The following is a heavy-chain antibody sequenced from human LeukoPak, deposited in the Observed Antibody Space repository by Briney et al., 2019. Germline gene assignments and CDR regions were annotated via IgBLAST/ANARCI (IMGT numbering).Heavy chain of an antibody. CDR3: ARDGLWDGMDV. CDR1: GFTFSDYE. J-gene: IGHJ6*02. Sequence: GGSLRLSCAASGFTFSDYEMNWVRQAPGKGLQWVSYITSSGGTIHYAGSVKGRFTISRDNAKNSLYLQMNSLRAEDTAVYYCARDGLWDGMDVWGQGTTVTVSS. V-gene: IGHV3-48*03. D-gene: IGHD3-16*01. CDR2: ITSSGGTI.